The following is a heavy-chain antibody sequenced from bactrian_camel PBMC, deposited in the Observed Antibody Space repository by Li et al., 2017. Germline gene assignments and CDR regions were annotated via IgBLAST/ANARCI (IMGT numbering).Heavy chain of an antibody. CDR1: RYAGSRYC. CDR3: AAESVDGNGFYHGGYRY. J-gene: IGHJ4*01. Sequence: HVQLVESGGGSVQSGGSLRLSCAASRYAGSRYCMGWFRQAPGKQREGVATIDRDGSTVYADSVKDRFTISRDNAKNTLYLQMTSLKPEDTAVYYCAAESVDGNGFYHGGYRYWGQGTQVTVS. V-gene: IGHV3S53*01. D-gene: IGHD6*01. CDR2: IDRDGST.